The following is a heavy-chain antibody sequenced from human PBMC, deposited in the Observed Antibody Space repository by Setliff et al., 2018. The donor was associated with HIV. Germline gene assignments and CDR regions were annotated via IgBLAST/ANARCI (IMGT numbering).Heavy chain of an antibody. CDR3: ARDDVGYCSGGSCYHLFDTFDI. V-gene: IGHV1-18*01. CDR2: ISAYNGNT. Sequence: ASVKVSCKASGYTFINYGISWVRQAPGQGLEWMGWISAYNGNTNYAQQLQRRLTITADESTSTAYMELSSLRSEDTAMYYCARDDVGYCSGGSCYHLFDTFDIWGQGTVVTVSS. CDR1: GYTFINYG. J-gene: IGHJ3*02. D-gene: IGHD2-15*01.